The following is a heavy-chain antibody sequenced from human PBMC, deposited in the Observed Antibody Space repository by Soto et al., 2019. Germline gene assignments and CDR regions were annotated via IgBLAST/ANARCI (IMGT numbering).Heavy chain of an antibody. J-gene: IGHJ4*02. Sequence: SETLSLTCAVSGGSISSGGYSWSWIRQPPGKGLEWIGYIYHSGSTYYNPSLKSRVTISVDRSKNQFSLKLSSVTAADTAVYYCASASYGDPFDYWGQGTLVTVSS. CDR2: IYHSGST. CDR3: ASASYGDPFDY. D-gene: IGHD4-17*01. V-gene: IGHV4-30-2*01. CDR1: GGSISSGGYS.